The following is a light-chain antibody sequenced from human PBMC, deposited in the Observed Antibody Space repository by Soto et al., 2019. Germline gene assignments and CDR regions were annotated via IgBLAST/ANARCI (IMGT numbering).Light chain of an antibody. CDR2: DVF. V-gene: IGKV3D-20*02. Sequence: EIVLTQSPGTLSLSPGEGATLSCRSSQSVSSSYLAWYQQKPGQAPRLLIYDVFTRATGIPDRFSGSGSGTDFTLTISRLEPEDFAVYYCQQRSNWPITFGQGTRLEIK. CDR3: QQRSNWPIT. CDR1: QSVSSSY. J-gene: IGKJ5*01.